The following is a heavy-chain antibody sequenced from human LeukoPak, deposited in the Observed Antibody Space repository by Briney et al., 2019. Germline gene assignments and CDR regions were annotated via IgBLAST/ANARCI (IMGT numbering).Heavy chain of an antibody. CDR1: GFTFSSYA. Sequence: PGGSLRLSCEASGFTFSSYAMSWVRQAPGKGLEWVSAISGSGGSTYYADSVKGRFTISRDNSKNTLYLQMNSLRAEDTAVYYCARDYRGVGASDYWGQGTLVTVSS. CDR3: ARDYRGVGASDY. V-gene: IGHV3-23*01. CDR2: ISGSGGST. D-gene: IGHD1-26*01. J-gene: IGHJ4*02.